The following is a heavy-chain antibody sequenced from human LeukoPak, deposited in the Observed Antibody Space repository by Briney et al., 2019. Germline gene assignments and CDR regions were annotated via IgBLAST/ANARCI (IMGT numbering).Heavy chain of an antibody. CDR3: ARGPWQYYFDY. D-gene: IGHD5-12*01. CDR2: IYYSGST. V-gene: IGHV4-59*01. CDR1: GGSISSYY. J-gene: IGHJ4*02. Sequence: SETLCLTCTASGGSISSYYWSWIRQPPGKGLEWIGYIYYSGSTNYNPSLKSRVTISVRTSKNQFSLKLSSVTAADTAVYYCARGPWQYYFDYWGQGTLVTVSS.